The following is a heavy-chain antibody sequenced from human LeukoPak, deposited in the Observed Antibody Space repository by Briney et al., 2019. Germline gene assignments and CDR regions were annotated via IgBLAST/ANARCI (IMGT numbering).Heavy chain of an antibody. CDR1: GGTFSSYA. CDR3: ARAWQQLVRRERGAFDP. D-gene: IGHD6-13*01. J-gene: IGHJ5*02. Sequence: ASVKVSCKASGGTFSSYAISWVRQAPGQGLEWMGRINPNSGGTNYAQKFQGRVTMTRDTSISTAYMELSRLRSDDTAVYYRARAWQQLVRRERGAFDPWGQGTLVTVSS. CDR2: INPNSGGT. V-gene: IGHV1-2*06.